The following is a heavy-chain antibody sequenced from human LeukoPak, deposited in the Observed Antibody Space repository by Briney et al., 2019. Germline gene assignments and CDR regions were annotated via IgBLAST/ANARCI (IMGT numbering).Heavy chain of an antibody. CDR2: IYYSGST. D-gene: IGHD1-1*01. CDR3: ARDHRTTGTLDWYFDL. V-gene: IGHV4-59*01. CDR1: GGSISSYY. Sequence: SETLSLTCTVSGGSISSYYWSWIRQPPGKGLEWIGYIYYSGSTNYNPSLKSRVTISVDTSKNQFSLKLSSVTAADTAVYYCARDHRTTGTLDWYFDLWGRGTLVTVSS. J-gene: IGHJ2*01.